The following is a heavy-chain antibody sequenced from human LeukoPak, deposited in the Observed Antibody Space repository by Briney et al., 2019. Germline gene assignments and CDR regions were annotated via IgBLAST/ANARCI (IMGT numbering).Heavy chain of an antibody. Sequence: SETLSLTCTVSGGSISSGGYYWSWIRQHPGKGLEWIGYIYYSGSTNYNPSPKSRVTISVDTSKNQFSLKLSSVTAADTAVYYCARATSGSYSQTDYWGQGILVTVSS. J-gene: IGHJ4*02. CDR3: ARATSGSYSQTDY. V-gene: IGHV4-61*08. CDR1: GGSISSGGYY. D-gene: IGHD1-26*01. CDR2: IYYSGST.